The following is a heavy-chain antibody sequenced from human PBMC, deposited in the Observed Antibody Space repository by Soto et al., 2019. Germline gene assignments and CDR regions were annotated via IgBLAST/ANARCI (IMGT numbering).Heavy chain of an antibody. J-gene: IGHJ4*02. D-gene: IGHD1-26*01. Sequence: PGGSLRLSCAASGFTFSTYAMSWVRQAPGKGLEWVSGIGDGGSPTYYADSVKGRFTFSRDNSKNTLYLQMNSLRVEDTAVYYCARGGVGTTRHFDYWGQGSLVTVSS. CDR3: ARGGVGTTRHFDY. CDR1: GFTFSTYA. CDR2: IGDGGSPT. V-gene: IGHV3-23*01.